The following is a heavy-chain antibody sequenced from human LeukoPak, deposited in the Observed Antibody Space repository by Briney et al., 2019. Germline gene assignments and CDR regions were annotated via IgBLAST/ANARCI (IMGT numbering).Heavy chain of an antibody. CDR2: IKEDGSDK. CDR1: GFTFNSYS. CDR3: ARDIGYLAFDY. D-gene: IGHD2-15*01. V-gene: IGHV3-7*01. Sequence: GGSLRLSCAASGFTFNSYSMTWVRQAPGGGLEWVANIKEDGSDKYYVDSVKGRFSISRDNAKNSLYLRMNSLRGEDTAVYYCARDIGYLAFDYWGQGTLVTVSS. J-gene: IGHJ4*02.